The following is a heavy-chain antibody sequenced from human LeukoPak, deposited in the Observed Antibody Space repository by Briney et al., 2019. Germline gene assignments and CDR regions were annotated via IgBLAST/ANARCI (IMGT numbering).Heavy chain of an antibody. CDR2: IYYSGST. CDR1: GGSISSYY. D-gene: IGHD2-15*01. Sequence: SETLSLTCTVSGGSISSYYWSWIRQPPGKGLEWSGYIYYSGSTNYNPSLKSRVTISVDTSKNQFSLKLSSVTAADTAVYYCARSSGYCSGGSCYRGAGQYYFDYWGQGTLVTVSS. J-gene: IGHJ4*02. V-gene: IGHV4-59*08. CDR3: ARSSGYCSGGSCYRGAGQYYFDY.